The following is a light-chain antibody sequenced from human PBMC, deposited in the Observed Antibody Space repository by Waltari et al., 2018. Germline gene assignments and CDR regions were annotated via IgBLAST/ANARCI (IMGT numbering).Light chain of an antibody. V-gene: IGKV3-15*01. CDR2: NAG. CDR1: QSVSNN. CDR3: QQYNKWPPWT. Sequence: EIVMTQSPDTLSVSPGETATLSCRASQSVSNNLVWYQQKPGQAPRLLIYNAGTRPAGIPARFSGSGSGTDFTLTISSLQSEDFAVYYCQQYNKWPPWTFGQGTKVEVK. J-gene: IGKJ1*01.